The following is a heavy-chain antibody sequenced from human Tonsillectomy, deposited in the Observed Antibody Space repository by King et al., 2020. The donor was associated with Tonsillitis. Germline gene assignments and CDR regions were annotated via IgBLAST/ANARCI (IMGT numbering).Heavy chain of an antibody. D-gene: IGHD3-10*01. CDR2: IRYDGSKK. Sequence: VQLVESGGGVVQPGGSLRLSCAASGFTFSSYGMHWVRQAPGKGLEWVAFIRYDGSKKYYADSVKGRFTISRDNSKNTLYLQMNSLRAEETAVYYCAKNMVRGVNYYGMDVWGQGTTVTVSS. CDR1: GFTFSSYG. CDR3: AKNMVRGVNYYGMDV. J-gene: IGHJ6*02. V-gene: IGHV3-30*02.